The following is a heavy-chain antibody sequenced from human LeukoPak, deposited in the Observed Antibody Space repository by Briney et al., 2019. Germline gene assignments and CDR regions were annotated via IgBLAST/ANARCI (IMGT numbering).Heavy chain of an antibody. CDR3: ARFWSGFDF. Sequence: SDTLSLTCTVSGGSLNNYKLPWVRRPPGKGLEWIGYIYHSGTTNYNPPLRSRVTISVDTSKNQFSLRLISVTAPDTAIYYCARFWSGFDFWGQGALVTVSS. J-gene: IGHJ4*02. CDR1: GGSLNNYK. D-gene: IGHD3-10*01. CDR2: IYHSGTT. V-gene: IGHV4-59*07.